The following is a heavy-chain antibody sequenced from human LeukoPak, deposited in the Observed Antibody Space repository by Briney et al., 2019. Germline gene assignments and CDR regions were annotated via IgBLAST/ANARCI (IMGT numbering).Heavy chain of an antibody. D-gene: IGHD3-10*01. CDR1: GYTFTSFG. J-gene: IGHJ4*02. CDR3: AREGLHYYGSGSYYSLDY. V-gene: IGHV1-18*01. Sequence: ASVKVSCKASGYTFTSFGISWVRQAPGQGLEWMGWISAYNGNTNYAQKLQGRVTMTTDTSTSTAYMELRSLRSDDTAVYYCAREGLHYYGSGSYYSLDYWGQGTLVTVSS. CDR2: ISAYNGNT.